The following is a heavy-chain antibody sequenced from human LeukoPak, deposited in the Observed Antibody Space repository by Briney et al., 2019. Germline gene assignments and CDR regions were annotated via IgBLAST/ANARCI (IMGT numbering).Heavy chain of an antibody. J-gene: IGHJ5*02. D-gene: IGHD2-2*01. Sequence: PSKTLSLTCTVSGGSISSGGYYWSWIRQPPGKGLEWIGYIYHSGSTYYNPSLKSRVTISVDRSKNQFSLKLSSVTAADTAVYYCASTYCSSTSCYHYNWFDPWGQGTLVTVSS. CDR1: GGSISSGGYY. CDR3: ASTYCSSTSCYHYNWFDP. V-gene: IGHV4-30-2*01. CDR2: IYHSGST.